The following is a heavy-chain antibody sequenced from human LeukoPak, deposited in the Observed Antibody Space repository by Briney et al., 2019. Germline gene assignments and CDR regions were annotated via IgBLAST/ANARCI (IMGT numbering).Heavy chain of an antibody. CDR1: GGSISSYY. D-gene: IGHD6-6*01. CDR2: IYASGST. CDR3: ARDSNLEYSSSRGLGR. V-gene: IGHV4-4*07. J-gene: IGHJ4*02. Sequence: PSETLSLICTVSGGSISSYYWSWIRQPAGKGLEWIGRIYASGSTYYNPSLKSRVTMSVDISKNQFSLRLTTVTAADTAVYYCARDSNLEYSSSRGLGRWGQGTLVTVSS.